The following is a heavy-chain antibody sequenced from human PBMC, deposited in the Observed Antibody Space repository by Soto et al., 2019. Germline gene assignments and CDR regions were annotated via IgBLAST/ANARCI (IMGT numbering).Heavy chain of an antibody. CDR3: AKVNLGVVPAATFDY. CDR1: GLTFSSYA. D-gene: IGHD2-2*01. Sequence: EVQLLESGGGLVQPGGSLRLSCAASGLTFSSYAMSWVRQAPRKGREWVSAISGSGGSTYYADSVNGRFTISRDNSKNTLYLQMTSLRAEDTAVYYCAKVNLGVVPAATFDYWGQGTLVTISS. CDR2: ISGSGGST. V-gene: IGHV3-23*01. J-gene: IGHJ4*02.